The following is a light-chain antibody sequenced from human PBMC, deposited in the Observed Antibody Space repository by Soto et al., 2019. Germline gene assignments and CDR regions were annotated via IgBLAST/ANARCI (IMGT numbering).Light chain of an antibody. Sequence: SALTQPASVSWSPGQSITISCTGTSSDVGGYNYVSWYQQHPGKAPKLMIYDVSDRPSGVSNRFSASKSGNTASLTISGLQAEDEADYYCCSYTSSSTPWVFGTGTKVTVL. CDR3: CSYTSSSTPWV. CDR1: SSDVGGYNY. V-gene: IGLV2-14*03. CDR2: DVS. J-gene: IGLJ1*01.